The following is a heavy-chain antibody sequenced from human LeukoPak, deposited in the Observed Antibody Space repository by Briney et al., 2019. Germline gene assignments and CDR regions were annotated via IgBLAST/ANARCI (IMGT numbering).Heavy chain of an antibody. V-gene: IGHV3-13*01. CDR1: GFTFSSYD. Sequence: GGSLRLSCAASGFTFSSYDMHWVRQTTGKGLEWVSGIGTAGATFYPGSVKGRFTISRENAKNSLYLQMNNLRVGDTAVYYCTRATAGFDYGGQGTLVTVSS. CDR3: TRATAGFDY. J-gene: IGHJ4*02. CDR2: IGTAGAT.